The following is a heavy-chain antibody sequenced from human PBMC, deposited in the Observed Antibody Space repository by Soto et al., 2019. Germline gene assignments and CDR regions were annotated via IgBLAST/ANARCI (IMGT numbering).Heavy chain of an antibody. CDR1: GGSFTSTNYF. V-gene: IGHV4-39*01. CDR2: MYYNGNT. Sequence: QLQESGPGLVKPSETLSLTCTDSGGSFTSTNYFWGWIRQPPGKGLEWIGYMYYNGNTFYSPSLKSRVTMSVDTSKRQFSLDLSSVTAADTAMYYCARLQIYDSRAAPTPIFHPWGLGAMVTVSS. CDR3: ARLQIYDSRAAPTPIFHP. D-gene: IGHD3-22*01. J-gene: IGHJ1*01.